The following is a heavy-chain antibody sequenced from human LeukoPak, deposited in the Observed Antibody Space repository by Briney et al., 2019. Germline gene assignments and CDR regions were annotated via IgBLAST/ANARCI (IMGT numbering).Heavy chain of an antibody. CDR1: GFTFSSYN. D-gene: IGHD6-19*01. Sequence: GGSLRLSCAAFGFTFSSYNMNWVRQAPGKGLEWVASISNSGTYIYDADSVKGRFTISRDNAKNSLYPQMNSLRAEDTAVYYCARGFRGWYYFDYWGQGTVVTVSS. V-gene: IGHV3-21*01. J-gene: IGHJ4*02. CDR3: ARGFRGWYYFDY. CDR2: ISNSGTYI.